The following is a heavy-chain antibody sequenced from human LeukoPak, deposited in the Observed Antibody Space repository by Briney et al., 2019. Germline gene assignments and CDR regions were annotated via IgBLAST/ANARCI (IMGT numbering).Heavy chain of an antibody. D-gene: IGHD2-15*01. Sequence: ASVKVSCKASGYTFTGYYMHWVRQAPGQGLEWMGWINPNSGGTNYAQKFQGRVTMTRDTSTSTAYMELRSLRSDDTAVYYCARDDDIVAGPTHFDYWGQGTLVTVSS. CDR2: INPNSGGT. CDR1: GYTFTGYY. V-gene: IGHV1-2*02. CDR3: ARDDDIVAGPTHFDY. J-gene: IGHJ4*02.